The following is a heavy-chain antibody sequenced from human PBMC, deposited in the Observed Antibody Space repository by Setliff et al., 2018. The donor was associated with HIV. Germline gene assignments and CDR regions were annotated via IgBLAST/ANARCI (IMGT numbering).Heavy chain of an antibody. V-gene: IGHV4-38-2*01. CDR2: IYHSGST. D-gene: IGHD3-22*01. CDR3: ARVPLGYYDSSGPRDAFDI. CDR1: GYSISSGYY. J-gene: IGHJ3*02. Sequence: SETLSLTCAVSGYSISSGYYWGWIRQPPGKGLEWIGSIYHSGSTYYNPSLKSRVTISVDTSKNQFSLKLSSVTAADTAVYYCARVPLGYYDSSGPRDAFDIWGQGTMVTVSS.